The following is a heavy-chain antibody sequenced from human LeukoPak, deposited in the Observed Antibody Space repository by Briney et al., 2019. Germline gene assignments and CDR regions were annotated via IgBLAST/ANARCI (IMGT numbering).Heavy chain of an antibody. Sequence: SETLSLTCTVSGGSISSGTYYWSWIRQPAGKGLEWIGRTHTSGSTNYNPSLKSRVTISVDTSKNQFSLKLSSVTAADTAVFYCAREGGYSYGDAPLHFDYWGQGTLVTV. J-gene: IGHJ4*02. D-gene: IGHD5-18*01. CDR2: THTSGST. CDR1: GGSISSGTYY. CDR3: AREGGYSYGDAPLHFDY. V-gene: IGHV4-61*02.